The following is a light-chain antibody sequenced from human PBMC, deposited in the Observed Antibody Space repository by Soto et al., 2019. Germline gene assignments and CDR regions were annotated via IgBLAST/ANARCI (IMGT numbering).Light chain of an antibody. CDR2: AAS. J-gene: IGKJ1*01. CDR3: QQSYSTPPT. CDR1: QAIIKY. V-gene: IGKV1-39*01. Sequence: DIQMTQSPSSLSASIGDRVTITCRASQAIIKYLNWYQQKPGKAPKLLIHAASSLQSGVPSRFSGSGSGTDFPLTISSLQPEDFATYYCQQSYSTPPTFGQGTKVEIK.